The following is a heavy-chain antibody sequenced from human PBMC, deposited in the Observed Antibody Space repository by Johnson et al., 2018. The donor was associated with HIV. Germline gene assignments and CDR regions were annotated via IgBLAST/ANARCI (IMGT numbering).Heavy chain of an antibody. CDR2: INSDGSST. Sequence: VQLVESGGGVVQPGGSLRLSCAASGFTFSSYWMHWVRQAPGKGLVWVSRINSDGSSTRYADSVKGRFTISRDNSKNMLFLQINSLRVEDTAVYYCARVRVGAFDIWGQGTMVTVSS. J-gene: IGHJ3*02. CDR3: ARVRVGAFDI. V-gene: IGHV3-74*02. D-gene: IGHD1-26*01. CDR1: GFTFSSYW.